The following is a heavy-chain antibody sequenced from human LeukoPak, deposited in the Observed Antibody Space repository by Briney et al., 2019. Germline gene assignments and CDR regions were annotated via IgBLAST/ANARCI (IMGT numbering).Heavy chain of an antibody. CDR3: ARHIVATNDAFDI. CDR1: GVSISSYY. Sequence: SETLTLTCTVSGVSISSYYWSWIRQPPGKGLEWIGYIYYSGSTNYNPSLKSRVTISVATSKNQFSLSLSSVTAADTAVYYCARHIVATNDAFDIWGQGTMVTVSS. J-gene: IGHJ3*02. CDR2: IYYSGST. V-gene: IGHV4-59*08. D-gene: IGHD5-12*01.